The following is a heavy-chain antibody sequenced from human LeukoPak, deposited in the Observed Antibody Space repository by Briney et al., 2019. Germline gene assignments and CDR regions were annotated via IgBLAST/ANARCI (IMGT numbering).Heavy chain of an antibody. D-gene: IGHD1-26*01. CDR3: ARGGTAFDI. J-gene: IGHJ3*02. CDR1: GGSISSGHSS. CDR2: IYHSGST. Sequence: PSQTLSLTRAVSGGSISSGHSSWNWFRQPPGKGLEWIGYIYHSGSTYYNPSLKSRVAISVDRSKNQFSLKLRSVTAADTALYYCARGGTAFDIWGQGTMVTVSS. V-gene: IGHV4-30-2*01.